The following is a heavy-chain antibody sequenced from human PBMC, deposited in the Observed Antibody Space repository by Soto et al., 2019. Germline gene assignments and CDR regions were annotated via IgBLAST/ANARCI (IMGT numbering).Heavy chain of an antibody. V-gene: IGHV2-70*11. CDR3: ARTTSENYYDSSGYYFDY. J-gene: IGHJ4*02. CDR1: GFSLSTSGMC. Sequence: SGPTLVNPTQTLTLTCTFSGFSLSTSGMCVSWIRQPPGKALEWLARIDWDDDKYYSTSLKTRLTISKDTSKNQVVLTMTNMDPVDTATYYCARTTSENYYDSSGYYFDYWGQGTLVTVSS. D-gene: IGHD3-22*01. CDR2: IDWDDDK.